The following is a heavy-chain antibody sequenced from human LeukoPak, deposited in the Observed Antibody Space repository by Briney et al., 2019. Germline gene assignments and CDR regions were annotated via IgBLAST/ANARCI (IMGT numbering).Heavy chain of an antibody. V-gene: IGHV4-59*08. CDR3: ARQWAFGAPDF. CDR2: IYSSGAI. Sequence: PSETLSLTCTVSGASITSYYWSWIRQPPGKGLEWIGYIYSSGAIHYNPSLKSRVNISMDTSKNQLSLNLTSVTAADTAVYHCARQWAFGAPDFWGRGALVAVSS. J-gene: IGHJ4*02. D-gene: IGHD3-16*01. CDR1: GASITSYY.